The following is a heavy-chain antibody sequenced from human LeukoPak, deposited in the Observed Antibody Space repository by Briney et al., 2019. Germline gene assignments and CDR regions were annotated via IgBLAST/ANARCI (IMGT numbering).Heavy chain of an antibody. CDR3: AKEGSWAAASYYFDY. Sequence: GGSLRLSCAASGFTFSSYWMTWVRQAPGKGLEWVANIKEDGSKKNYVDSVKGRFTISRDNAKNSLYLQMNSLRAEDTAVYYCAKEGSWAAASYYFDYWGQGTLVTVSS. D-gene: IGHD6-13*01. J-gene: IGHJ4*02. CDR1: GFTFSSYW. V-gene: IGHV3-7*03. CDR2: IKEDGSKK.